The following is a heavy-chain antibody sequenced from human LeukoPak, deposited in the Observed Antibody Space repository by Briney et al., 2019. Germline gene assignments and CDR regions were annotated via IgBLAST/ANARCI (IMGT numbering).Heavy chain of an antibody. D-gene: IGHD3-22*01. V-gene: IGHV3-30*02. CDR2: IRRDGSDI. CDR3: ARDYDSSGYYFDY. CDR1: GFTFRNYD. J-gene: IGHJ4*02. Sequence: GGSLRLSCKPSGFTFRNYDMHWVRQAPGKGLEWVAFIRRDGSDIFHADSVKGRFTISRDNSRNTLYLQMNSLTVEDTAVYYCARDYDSSGYYFDYWGQGTLVTVSS.